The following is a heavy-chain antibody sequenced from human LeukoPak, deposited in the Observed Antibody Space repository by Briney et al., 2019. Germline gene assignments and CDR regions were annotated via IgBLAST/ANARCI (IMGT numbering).Heavy chain of an antibody. J-gene: IGHJ4*02. CDR3: ARVASGSYRKFDY. Sequence: PGGSLRLSCAASGFTFSSYSMNWVRQAPGKGLEWVSAISGRGGSTYYADSVKGRFTISRDNAKNSLYLQMNSLRAEDTAVYYCARVASGSYRKFDYWGQGTLVTVSS. CDR2: ISGRGGST. V-gene: IGHV3-21*01. D-gene: IGHD1-26*01. CDR1: GFTFSSYS.